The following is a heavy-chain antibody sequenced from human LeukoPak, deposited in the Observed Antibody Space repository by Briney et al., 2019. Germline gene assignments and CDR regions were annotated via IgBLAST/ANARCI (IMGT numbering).Heavy chain of an antibody. V-gene: IGHV4-59*05. CDR2: IYYSGST. D-gene: IGHD3-22*01. CDR3: ARQGYYDSSGYYPPDAFDI. J-gene: IGHJ3*02. Sequence: SETLSLTCTVSGGSISSYYWSWIRQPPGKGLEWIGGIYYSGSTYYNPSLKSRVTISVDTSKNQFSLKLSSVTAADTAVYYCARQGYYDSSGYYPPDAFDIWGQGTMVTVSS. CDR1: GGSISSYY.